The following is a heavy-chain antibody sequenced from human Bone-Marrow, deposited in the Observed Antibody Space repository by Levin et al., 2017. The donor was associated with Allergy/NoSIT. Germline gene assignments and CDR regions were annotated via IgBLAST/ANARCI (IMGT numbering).Heavy chain of an antibody. V-gene: IGHV3-30-3*01. Sequence: GGSLRLSCAASGFTFSSYAMHWVRQAPGKGLEWVAVISYDGSNKYYADSVKGRFTISRDNSKNTLYLQMNSLRAEDTAVYYCARAIHRRVDTAMGTTDYYYYGMDVWGQGTTVTVSS. CDR3: ARAIHRRVDTAMGTTDYYYYGMDV. CDR1: GFTFSSYA. D-gene: IGHD5-18*01. CDR2: ISYDGSNK. J-gene: IGHJ6*02.